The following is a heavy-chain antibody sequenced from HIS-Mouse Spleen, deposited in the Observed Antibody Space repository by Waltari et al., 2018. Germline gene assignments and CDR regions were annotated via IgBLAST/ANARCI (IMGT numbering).Heavy chain of an antibody. J-gene: IGHJ4*02. CDR2: IYYSGST. V-gene: IGHV4-39*07. CDR3: AREDIAVVY. D-gene: IGHD6-19*01. CDR1: GGSISSSRYY. Sequence: QLQLQESGPGLVKPSETLSLTCTVSGGSISSSRYYWGWIRQPPGKGLEWIWSIYYSGSTYNNPSLKSRVTISVDTSKNQFSLKLSSVTAADTAVYYCAREDIAVVYWGQGTLVTVSS.